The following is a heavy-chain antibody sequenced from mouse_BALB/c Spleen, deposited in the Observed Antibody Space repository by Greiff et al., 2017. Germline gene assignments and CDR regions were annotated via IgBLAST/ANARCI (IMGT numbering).Heavy chain of an antibody. Sequence: EVKLLESGGGLVQPGGSLNLSCAASGFDFSRYWMSWARQAPGKGQEWIGEINPGSSTINYTPSLKDKFIISRDNAKNTLYLQMSKVRSEDTALYYCARLGIRGYYAMDYWGQGTSVTVSS. D-gene: IGHD1-1*01. CDR2: INPGSSTI. CDR3: ARLGIRGYYAMDY. CDR1: GFDFSRYW. J-gene: IGHJ4*01. V-gene: IGHV4-2*02.